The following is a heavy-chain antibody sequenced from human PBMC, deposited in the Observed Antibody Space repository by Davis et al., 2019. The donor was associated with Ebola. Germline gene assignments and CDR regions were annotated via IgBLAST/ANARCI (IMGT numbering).Heavy chain of an antibody. CDR2: ISYDGSNK. Sequence: PGGSLRLSCAASGFTFSSYAMHWVRQAPGKGLEWVAVISYDGSNKYYADSVKGRFTISRDNSKNTLYLQMNSLRAEDTAVYYCARAESESIAARLRDYWGQGTLVTVSS. CDR3: ARAESESIAARLRDY. D-gene: IGHD6-6*01. V-gene: IGHV3-30-3*01. J-gene: IGHJ4*02. CDR1: GFTFSSYA.